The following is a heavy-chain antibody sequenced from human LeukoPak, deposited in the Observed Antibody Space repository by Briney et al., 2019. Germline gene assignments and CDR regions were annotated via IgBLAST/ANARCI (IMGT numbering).Heavy chain of an antibody. Sequence: GGSLRLSCAASGFTFSSYSMNWVRQAPGKGLEWVSYISSGSSTIYYADSVKGRFTISRDNAKNSLYLQMNSLRAEDTAVYYCARESDIVATGFDYWGQGTLVTVSS. V-gene: IGHV3-48*01. CDR2: ISSGSSTI. J-gene: IGHJ4*02. CDR3: ARESDIVATGFDY. CDR1: GFTFSSYS. D-gene: IGHD5-12*01.